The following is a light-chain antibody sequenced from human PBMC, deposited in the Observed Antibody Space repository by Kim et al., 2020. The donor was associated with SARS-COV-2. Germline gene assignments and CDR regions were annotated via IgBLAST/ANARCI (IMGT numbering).Light chain of an antibody. V-gene: IGLV3-1*01. CDR2: QDT. J-gene: IGLJ2*01. CDR1: KLGDKY. Sequence: SYELTQPPSVSVSPGQTASITCSGDKLGDKYACWYQQKPGQSPVLVIYQDTKRPSGIPERFSGPNSGNTSTLTISRTQAIDEADYSCQAWDSSTVVFGGG. CDR3: QAWDSSTVV.